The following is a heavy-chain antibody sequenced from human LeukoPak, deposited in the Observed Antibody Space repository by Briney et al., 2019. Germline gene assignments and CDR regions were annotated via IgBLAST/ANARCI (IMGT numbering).Heavy chain of an antibody. Sequence: SETLSLTCTVSGGSISSYYWSWIRQPPGKGLEWIGYIYYSGSTNYNPSLKSRVTISVDTSKNQFSLKLSSVTAADTAVYYCARQYYYGSGSYLFDYWGQGTLVTVSS. CDR2: IYYSGST. J-gene: IGHJ4*02. D-gene: IGHD3-10*01. CDR1: GGSISSYY. V-gene: IGHV4-59*08. CDR3: ARQYYYGSGSYLFDY.